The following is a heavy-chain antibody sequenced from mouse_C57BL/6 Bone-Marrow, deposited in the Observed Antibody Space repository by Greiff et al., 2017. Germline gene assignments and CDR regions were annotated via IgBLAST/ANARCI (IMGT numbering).Heavy chain of an antibody. CDR1: GYTFTSYW. J-gene: IGHJ2*01. CDR3: AREGIHYGSSYRFDY. V-gene: IGHV1-69*01. CDR2: IDPSDSYT. Sequence: QVQLQQPGAELVMPGASVKLSCKASGYTFTSYWMHWVKQRPGQGLEWIGEIDPSDSYTNYNQKFKGKSTLTVDKSSSTAYMQLSSLTSEDSAVYYCAREGIHYGSSYRFDYWGQGTTLTVSS. D-gene: IGHD1-1*01.